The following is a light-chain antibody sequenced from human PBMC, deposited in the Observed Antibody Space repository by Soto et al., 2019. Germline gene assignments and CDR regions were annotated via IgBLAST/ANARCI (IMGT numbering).Light chain of an antibody. Sequence: QSVLTQPASVSGSPGQSITISCTGTSSDVGGYNYVSWYQQHPGKAPKLMIYEVSNRPSGVSNRFSGSKSGNTASLTISGLQAEDEADYYCSSHTSSSTWVFGGGTKLTVL. CDR1: SSDVGGYNY. V-gene: IGLV2-14*01. CDR3: SSHTSSSTWV. CDR2: EVS. J-gene: IGLJ3*02.